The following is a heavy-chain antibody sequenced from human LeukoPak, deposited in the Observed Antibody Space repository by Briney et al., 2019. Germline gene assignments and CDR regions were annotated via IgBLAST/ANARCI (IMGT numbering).Heavy chain of an antibody. V-gene: IGHV4-31*03. D-gene: IGHD2-15*01. CDR2: MYYSGST. J-gene: IGHJ4*02. Sequence: SETLSLTCTVSGGSISSAGHYWSWIRQHPGKGLEWIGYMYYSGSTYYNPSLEGRVSISLDTSKNQFSLKLTSVTAADTAVYYCARYTQGDIGSYFDYWGQGTLVTVSS. CDR3: ARYTQGDIGSYFDY. CDR1: GGSISSAGHY.